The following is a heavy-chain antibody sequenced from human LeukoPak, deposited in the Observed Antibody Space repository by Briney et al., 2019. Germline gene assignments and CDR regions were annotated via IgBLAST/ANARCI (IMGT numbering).Heavy chain of an antibody. J-gene: IGHJ5*01. CDR1: GYTFTGYY. CDR2: INPNSGGT. V-gene: IGHV1-2*02. D-gene: IGHD3-10*01. CDR3: ARVGLRGSGTHHDWFDS. Sequence: GASVKVSCKASGYTFTGYYMHWVRQAPGQGLEWMGWINPNSGGTNYAQKFQGRVTMTRDTSINTAYMELSSLRSEDTAVYYCARVGLRGSGTHHDWFDSWGQGTLITVSS.